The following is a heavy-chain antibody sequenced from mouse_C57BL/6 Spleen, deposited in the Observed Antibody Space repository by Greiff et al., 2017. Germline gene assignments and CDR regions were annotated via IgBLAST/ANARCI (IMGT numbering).Heavy chain of an antibody. V-gene: IGHV1-69*01. J-gene: IGHJ3*01. CDR3: ARCDYDYDDGLFAY. D-gene: IGHD2-4*01. CDR1: GYTFTSYW. CDR2: IDPSDSYT. Sequence: QVQLQQPGAELVMPGASVKLSCKASGYTFTSYWMHWVKQRPGQGLEWIGEIDPSDSYTNYNQKFKGKSTLTVDKSSSTAYMQLSSLTSEDSAVYYCARCDYDYDDGLFAYWGQGTLVTVSA.